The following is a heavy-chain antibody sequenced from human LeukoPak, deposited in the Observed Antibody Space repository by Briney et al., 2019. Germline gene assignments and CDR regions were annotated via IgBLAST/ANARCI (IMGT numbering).Heavy chain of an antibody. D-gene: IGHD4-17*01. CDR3: AREVYGDNYFDY. Sequence: PGGSQRLSCAASGFTFSRNWMSWVRQAPGKGPEWVANIKQDGSQKYYVDSVKGRFTISRDNAKMSLYLQVNSLRAEDTAMYYCAREVYGDNYFDYWGHGTLVSVSS. CDR1: GFTFSRNW. J-gene: IGHJ4*01. V-gene: IGHV3-7*05. CDR2: IKQDGSQK.